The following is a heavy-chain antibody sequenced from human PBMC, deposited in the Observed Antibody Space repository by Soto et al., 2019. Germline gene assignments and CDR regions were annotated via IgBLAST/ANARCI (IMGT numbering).Heavy chain of an antibody. D-gene: IGHD5-12*01. J-gene: IGHJ5*02. V-gene: IGHV4-59*01. CDR3: ARDRVATFNNWFDP. Sequence: SETLSLTCTGSGGSISSYYWSWIRQPPGKGLEWIGYIYYSGSTNYNPSLKSRVTISVDTSKNQFSLKLSSVTAADTAVYYCARDRVATFNNWFDPWGQGTLVTVSS. CDR2: IYYSGST. CDR1: GGSISSYY.